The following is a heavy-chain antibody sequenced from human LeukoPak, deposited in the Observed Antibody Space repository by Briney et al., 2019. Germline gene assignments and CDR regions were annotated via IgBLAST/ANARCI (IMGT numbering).Heavy chain of an antibody. J-gene: IGHJ4*02. D-gene: IGHD3-22*01. CDR1: GGSISSYY. V-gene: IGHV4-59*08. Sequence: PSETLSLTCTVSGGSISSYYWSWIRQPPGKGLEWIGYIYYSGSTNYNASLKSRVTISVDTSKNHFSLKLTSVTAADTAVYYCARHGGTSGYLYYFDYWGQGTLVTVSS. CDR2: IYYSGST. CDR3: ARHGGTSGYLYYFDY.